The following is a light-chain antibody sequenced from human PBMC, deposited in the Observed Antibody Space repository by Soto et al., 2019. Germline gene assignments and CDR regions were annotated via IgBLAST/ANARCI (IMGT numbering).Light chain of an antibody. CDR2: YDS. V-gene: IGLV3-21*04. CDR1: NIGSKS. Sequence: SYELTQPPSVSVAPGKTARITCGGNNIGSKSVHWYQQKPGQAPVLVIYYDSDRPSGIPERFSGSNSGNTATLTISRVEAGDEADYYCQVWDSSSHYVFGAGTKGTVL. J-gene: IGLJ1*01. CDR3: QVWDSSSHYV.